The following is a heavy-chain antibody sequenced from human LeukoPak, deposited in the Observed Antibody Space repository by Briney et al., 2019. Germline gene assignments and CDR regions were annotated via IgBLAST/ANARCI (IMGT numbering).Heavy chain of an antibody. V-gene: IGHV4-59*08. CDR3: ARHRSGSFDS. CDR2: SYNSGST. Sequence: SETLSLTCTVSGGSISEYYWSWIRQPPGKGLEWIGSSYNSGSTNYNPSLKSRVTISVDTSKNQLSLRLSSVTAADTAVYYCARHRSGSFDSWGQGTLVTISS. CDR1: GGSISEYY. D-gene: IGHD3-3*01. J-gene: IGHJ4*02.